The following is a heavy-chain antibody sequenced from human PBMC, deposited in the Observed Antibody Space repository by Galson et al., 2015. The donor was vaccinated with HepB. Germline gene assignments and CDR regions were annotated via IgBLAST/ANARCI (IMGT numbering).Heavy chain of an antibody. D-gene: IGHD2-21*02. Sequence: SETQSLTCTVSGGSISSYYWSWIRQPPGKGLEWIGYIYYTGSTYYNPSLKSRVTISVDTSKNQFSLKLSSVTAADTAVYYCATLQDYTANLGDYWGQGILVTVSS. CDR3: ATLQDYTANLGDY. J-gene: IGHJ4*02. V-gene: IGHV4-59*01. CDR2: IYYTGST. CDR1: GGSISSYY.